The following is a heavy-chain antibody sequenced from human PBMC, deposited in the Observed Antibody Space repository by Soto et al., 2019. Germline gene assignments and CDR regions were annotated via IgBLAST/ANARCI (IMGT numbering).Heavy chain of an antibody. D-gene: IGHD3-3*01. Sequence: GXSVKVSCKASGYTFTGYYMHWVRQAPGQGLEWMGWINPNSGGTNYAQKFQGWVTMTRDTSISTAYMELSRLRSDDTAVYYCARDSKDFWSGYYFESTRDYYGMDVWGQGSTVTVSS. J-gene: IGHJ6*02. V-gene: IGHV1-2*04. CDR2: INPNSGGT. CDR1: GYTFTGYY. CDR3: ARDSKDFWSGYYFESTRDYYGMDV.